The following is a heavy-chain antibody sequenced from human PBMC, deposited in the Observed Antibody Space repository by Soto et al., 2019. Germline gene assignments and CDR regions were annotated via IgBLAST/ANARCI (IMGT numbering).Heavy chain of an antibody. CDR2: ISSYNGDT. CDR3: ARESVDPYYYYGMDV. Sequence: QVQLEQSGAEVKKPGASVKVSCKASGYTFTRSGISWVRQAPGQGPEWMGWISSYNGDTNYAQTFQGRVTMTTDTATSTAYMELRSLSSDDTAVYYCARESVDPYYYYGMDVWGQGTPVTVSS. CDR1: GYTFTRSG. V-gene: IGHV1-18*01. J-gene: IGHJ6*02. D-gene: IGHD5-12*01.